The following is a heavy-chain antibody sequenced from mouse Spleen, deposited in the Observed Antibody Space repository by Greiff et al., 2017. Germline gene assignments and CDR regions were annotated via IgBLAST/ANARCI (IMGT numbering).Heavy chain of an antibody. Sequence: EVKLVESGGGLVKPGGSLKLSCAASGFTFSSYGMSWVRQTPEKRLEWVATISGGGSYTYYPDSVKGRFTISRDNAKNNLYLQMSSLRSEDTALYYCARQGNYFDYWGQGTTLTVSS. CDR2: ISGGGSYT. CDR1: GFTFSSYG. V-gene: IGHV5-9-2*01. J-gene: IGHJ2*01. CDR3: ARQGNYFDY.